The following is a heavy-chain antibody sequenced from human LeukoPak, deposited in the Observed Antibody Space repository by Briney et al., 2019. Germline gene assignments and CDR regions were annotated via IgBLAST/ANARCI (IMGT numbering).Heavy chain of an antibody. V-gene: IGHV1-2*06. Sequence: ASVKVSCEASGYTFTGYYMHWVRQAPGQGLEWMGRINPNSGGTNYAQKFQGRVTMTRDTSISTAYMELSRLRSDDTAVYYCARYSYASAFDYWGQGTLVTVSS. D-gene: IGHD5-18*01. CDR3: ARYSYASAFDY. J-gene: IGHJ4*02. CDR2: INPNSGGT. CDR1: GYTFTGYY.